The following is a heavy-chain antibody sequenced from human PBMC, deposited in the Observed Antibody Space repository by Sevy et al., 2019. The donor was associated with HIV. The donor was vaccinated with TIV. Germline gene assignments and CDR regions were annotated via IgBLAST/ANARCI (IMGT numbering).Heavy chain of an antibody. CDR2: IIPIFGTA. CDR3: ARSPRIVGATTAYFQH. J-gene: IGHJ1*01. V-gene: IGHV1-69*13. D-gene: IGHD1-26*01. CDR1: GGTFSSYA. Sequence: ASVKVSCKASGGTFSSYAISWVRQAPGQGLEWMGGIIPIFGTANYAQKFQGRVTITADESTSTAYMELSSLRSEDTAAYYCARSPRIVGATTAYFQHWGQGTLVTVSS.